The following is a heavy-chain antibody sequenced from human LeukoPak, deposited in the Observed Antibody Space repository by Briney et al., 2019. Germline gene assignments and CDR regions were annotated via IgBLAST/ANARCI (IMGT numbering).Heavy chain of an antibody. Sequence: GGSLRLSCAASGFTFSNYAMSWVRQAPGKGLEWVSSISGSGGDTYYADSMEGRFSISRDNAKNSLYLQMSSLRAEDTAVYYCARRNPGYSSSWYFNDYWGQGTLVTVSS. CDR2: ISGSGGDT. CDR3: ARRNPGYSSSWYFNDY. D-gene: IGHD6-13*01. CDR1: GFTFSNYA. V-gene: IGHV3-23*01. J-gene: IGHJ4*02.